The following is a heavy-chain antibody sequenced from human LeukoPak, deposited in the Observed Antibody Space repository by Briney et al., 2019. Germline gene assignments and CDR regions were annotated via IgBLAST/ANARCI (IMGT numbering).Heavy chain of an antibody. CDR1: GFTFSRNW. V-gene: IGHV3-23*01. CDR2: ISGSGGST. Sequence: GGSLRLSCAASGFTFSRNWMTWVRQAPGKGLEWVSAISGSGGSTYYADSVKGRFTISRDNSRNTLYLQMNSLRAEDTAVYYCAKVRSSSWGQGTLVTVSS. CDR3: AKVRSSS. D-gene: IGHD6-13*01. J-gene: IGHJ4*02.